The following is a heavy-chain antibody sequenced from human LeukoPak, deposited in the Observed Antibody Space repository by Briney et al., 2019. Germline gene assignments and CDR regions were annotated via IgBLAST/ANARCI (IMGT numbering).Heavy chain of an antibody. V-gene: IGHV4-4*02. Sequence: PSETLSLTCAVSGGSISSSNWWRWVRQPPGKGLEWIGEIYHSGSTNYNPSLKSRVTISVDKSKNQFSLKLSSVTAADTAVYYCARDAGRGYSYGPPVWGQGKMVTVSS. CDR2: IYHSGST. D-gene: IGHD5-18*01. J-gene: IGHJ3*01. CDR3: ARDAGRGYSYGPPV. CDR1: GGSISSSNW.